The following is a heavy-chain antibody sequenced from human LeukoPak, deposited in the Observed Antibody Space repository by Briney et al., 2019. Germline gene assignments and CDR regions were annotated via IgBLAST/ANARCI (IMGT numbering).Heavy chain of an antibody. CDR2: IYHSGST. D-gene: IGHD3-10*01. CDR3: ARRGDYYGSGSYRDY. Sequence: SETLSLTCTVSGYSISSGYYWGWIRQPPGKGLEWIGSIYHSGSTYYNPSLKSRVTISVDTSKNQFSLKLSSVTAADTAVYYCARRGDYYGSGSYRDYWGQGTLVTVSS. V-gene: IGHV4-38-2*02. J-gene: IGHJ4*02. CDR1: GYSISSGYY.